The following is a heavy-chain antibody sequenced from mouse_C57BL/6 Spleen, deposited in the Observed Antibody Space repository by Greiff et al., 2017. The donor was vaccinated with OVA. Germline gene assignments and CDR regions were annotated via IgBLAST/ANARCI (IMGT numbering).Heavy chain of an antibody. Sequence: QVQLQQPGAELVMPGASVKLSCKASGYTFTSYWMHWVKQRPGQGLELIGEIDPSDSYTNYNQKFKGKSTLTVDKSSSTAYMQLSSLTSEDSAVYYCARSPYYYGSSYFDYWGQGTTLTVSS. CDR2: IDPSDSYT. CDR1: GYTFTSYW. V-gene: IGHV1-69*01. J-gene: IGHJ2*01. CDR3: ARSPYYYGSSYFDY. D-gene: IGHD1-1*01.